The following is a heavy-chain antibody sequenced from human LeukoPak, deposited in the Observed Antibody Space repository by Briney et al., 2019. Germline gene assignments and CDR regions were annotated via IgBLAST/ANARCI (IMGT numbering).Heavy chain of an antibody. J-gene: IGHJ6*03. Sequence: TSETLSLTCVVSGGSISSSNWWSWVRQPPGKGLEWIGEIYHSGKTNNNPSLQSRVIVSIDKSKNQFSLKLNSVTAADTAVYYCARSSEGRYYDDSSGYSYYYYYMDVWGKGTTVTISS. CDR1: GGSISSSNW. D-gene: IGHD3-22*01. CDR3: ARSSEGRYYDDSSGYSYYYYYMDV. CDR2: IYHSGKT. V-gene: IGHV4/OR15-8*02.